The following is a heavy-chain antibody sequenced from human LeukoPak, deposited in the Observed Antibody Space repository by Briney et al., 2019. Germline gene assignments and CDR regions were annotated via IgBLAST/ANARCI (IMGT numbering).Heavy chain of an antibody. J-gene: IGHJ4*02. D-gene: IGHD1-1*01. CDR1: GGTFSSYA. Sequence: SVKVSCKASGGTFSSYAISWVRQAPGQGLEWIGGIIPIFGTANYAQKFQGRVTITADESTSTAYMELSSLRSEDTAVYYFARGRRTLGTYYFDYWGQGTLFTVSS. CDR2: IIPIFGTA. V-gene: IGHV1-69*13. CDR3: ARGRRTLGTYYFDY.